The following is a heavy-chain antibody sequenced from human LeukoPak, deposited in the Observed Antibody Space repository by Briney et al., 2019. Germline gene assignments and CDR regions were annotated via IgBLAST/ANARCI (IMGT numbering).Heavy chain of an antibody. J-gene: IGHJ4*02. Sequence: ASVKVSCKASGYTFTGYYMHWVRQAPGQGLEWMGRIYPNSGGTNYAQKFQGRVTMTRDTSISTAYMELSRLRSDVTAVYYCARGPSYSSGWYEAYFDYWGQGTLVTVSS. V-gene: IGHV1-2*06. CDR2: IYPNSGGT. CDR1: GYTFTGYY. D-gene: IGHD6-19*01. CDR3: ARGPSYSSGWYEAYFDY.